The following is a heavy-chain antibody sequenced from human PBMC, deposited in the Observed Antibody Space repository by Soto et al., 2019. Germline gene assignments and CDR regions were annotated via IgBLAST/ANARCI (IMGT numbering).Heavy chain of an antibody. J-gene: IGHJ4*02. Sequence: QITLKESGPTRVRPTQTLTLTCTFSGFSLSTSGVGLGWIRQSPGKALERLALIYWDDDKRYSPSLKSRLTIATDTSKNPVVLTMTIMDPVATATYYCAHRAGLQGNWNGGYFDFWGQGALVTVSS. D-gene: IGHD1-1*01. V-gene: IGHV2-5*02. CDR1: GFSLSTSGVG. CDR2: IYWDDDK. CDR3: AHRAGLQGNWNGGYFDF.